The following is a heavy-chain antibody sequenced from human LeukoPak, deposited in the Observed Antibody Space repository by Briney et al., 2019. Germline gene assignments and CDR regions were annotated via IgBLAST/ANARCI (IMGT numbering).Heavy chain of an antibody. CDR3: AKAYYYDILTGYYEPPFDY. J-gene: IGHJ4*02. V-gene: IGHV3-9*01. CDR2: ISWNSGSI. CDR1: GFTFDDYA. Sequence: GGSLRLSCAASGFTFDDYAMHWVRQAPGKGLEWVSGISWNSGSIGYADSVNGRFTISRDNSKNTLYLQMNSLRAEDTAVYYCAKAYYYDILTGYYEPPFDYWGQGTLVTVPS. D-gene: IGHD3-9*01.